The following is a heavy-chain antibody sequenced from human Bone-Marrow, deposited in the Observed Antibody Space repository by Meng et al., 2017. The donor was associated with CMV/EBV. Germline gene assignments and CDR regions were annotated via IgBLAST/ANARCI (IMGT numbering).Heavy chain of an antibody. D-gene: IGHD3-16*01. CDR2: TYYRSKWYT. V-gene: IGHV6-1*01. Sequence: CDISGDSVSSNDATWNWIRQSPSRGLEWLGRTYYRSKWYTDYAVSVKGRIAINPDTAKNQFSLQLNSVTPEDTAVYYCLRDGTWGHWGQGTLVTVSS. J-gene: IGHJ4*02. CDR1: GDSVSSNDAT. CDR3: LRDGTWGH.